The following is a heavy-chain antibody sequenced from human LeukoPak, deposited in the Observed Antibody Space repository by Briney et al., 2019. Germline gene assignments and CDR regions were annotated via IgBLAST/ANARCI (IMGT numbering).Heavy chain of an antibody. Sequence: GGSLRLSCGASGFVFDDYDMHWVRQAPGKGLEWVAFIRSDGYHTYYTDSVKGRFIITRDNFKNTLYLQMNSLRLEDMAVYYCAKPSGSGVDYWGQGTLVTVSS. V-gene: IGHV3-30*02. CDR2: IRSDGYHT. J-gene: IGHJ4*02. CDR3: AKPSGSGVDY. D-gene: IGHD1-26*01. CDR1: GFVFDDYD.